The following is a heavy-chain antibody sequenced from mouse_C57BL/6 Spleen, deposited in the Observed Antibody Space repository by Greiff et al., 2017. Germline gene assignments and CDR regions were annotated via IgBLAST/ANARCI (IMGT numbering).Heavy chain of an antibody. CDR1: GYTFTDYE. CDR2: IGPETGGT. V-gene: IGHV1-15*01. J-gene: IGHJ2*01. D-gene: IGHD1-1*01. Sequence: VQLRQSGAELVRPGASVTLSCKASGYTFTDYEMHWVKQTPVHGLEWIGAIGPETGGTAYNQKFKGKDILTADKSSSTAYMELRSLTSEDSAVYYCTRLYGSSNYWGQGTTLTVSS. CDR3: TRLYGSSNY.